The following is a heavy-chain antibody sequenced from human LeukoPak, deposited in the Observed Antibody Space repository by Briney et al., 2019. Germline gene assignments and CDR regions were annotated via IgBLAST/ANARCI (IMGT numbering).Heavy chain of an antibody. CDR2: IHHSGAT. V-gene: IGHV4-4*02. Sequence: SGTLTLTCAVSGVSISSSNWWNWVRQPPGKGIEWIGQIHHSGATNYNPSLKSRVTISVDTSKNQFSLKLSSVTAADTAVYYCARALRARITGTTASVYGMDVWGQGTTVTVSS. CDR1: GVSISSSNW. CDR3: ARALRARITGTTASVYGMDV. J-gene: IGHJ6*02. D-gene: IGHD1-20*01.